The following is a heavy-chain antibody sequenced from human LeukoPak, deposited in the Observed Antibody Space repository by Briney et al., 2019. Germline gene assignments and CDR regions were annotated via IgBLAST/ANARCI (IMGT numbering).Heavy chain of an antibody. V-gene: IGHV4-59*01. CDR1: GASISSYF. CDR2: VYYRGNT. Sequence: PSETLSLTCTISGASISSYFWTWIRQPPGKGLEWIGYVYYRGNTNYNPSLQRRVTISVDTSKNQFSLMLSSVTAADTAVYYCAREGLAARRGAFDLWGQGAVVTVSS. D-gene: IGHD6-6*01. CDR3: AREGLAARRGAFDL. J-gene: IGHJ3*01.